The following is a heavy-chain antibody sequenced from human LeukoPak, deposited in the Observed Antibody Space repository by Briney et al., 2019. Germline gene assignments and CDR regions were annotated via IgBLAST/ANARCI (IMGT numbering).Heavy chain of an antibody. Sequence: VASVKVSCKASGYTFTSYGISWVRQAPGQGLEWMGWISAYNGNTNYAQKLQGRVTMTTDTSTSTAYMELRSLRSDDTAVYYCARHYSSGWGYYYYYYMDVWGKGTTVTISS. CDR2: ISAYNGNT. J-gene: IGHJ6*03. D-gene: IGHD6-19*01. CDR3: ARHYSSGWGYYYYYYMDV. V-gene: IGHV1-18*01. CDR1: GYTFTSYG.